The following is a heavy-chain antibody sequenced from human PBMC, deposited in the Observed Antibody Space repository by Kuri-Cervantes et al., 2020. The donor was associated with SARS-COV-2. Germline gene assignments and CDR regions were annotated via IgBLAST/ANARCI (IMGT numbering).Heavy chain of an antibody. Sequence: SCAVSGGSISSSNWWSWVRQPPGKGLEWIGEIYHSGSTNYNPSLKSRVTISVDKSKNQFSLKLSSVTAADTAVYYCARSRGSGSYYHYYGMDVWGQGTTVTVSS. V-gene: IGHV4-4*02. CDR2: IYHSGST. CDR1: GGSISSSNW. D-gene: IGHD3-10*01. CDR3: ARSRGSGSYYHYYGMDV. J-gene: IGHJ6*02.